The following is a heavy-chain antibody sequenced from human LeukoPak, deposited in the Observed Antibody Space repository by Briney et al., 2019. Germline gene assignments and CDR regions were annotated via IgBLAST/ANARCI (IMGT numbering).Heavy chain of an antibody. V-gene: IGHV3-48*04. D-gene: IGHD5-18*01. CDR2: ISSSGGTV. Sequence: GGSLRLSCAASGFTFSSYSMNWVRQAPGKGLEWVSYISSSGGTVDYADSVKGRFTISRDSAENPLYLQMNSLRAEDTAVYFCSRLRGYSYGYADYWGQGTLVTVSS. CDR3: SRLRGYSYGYADY. CDR1: GFTFSSYS. J-gene: IGHJ4*02.